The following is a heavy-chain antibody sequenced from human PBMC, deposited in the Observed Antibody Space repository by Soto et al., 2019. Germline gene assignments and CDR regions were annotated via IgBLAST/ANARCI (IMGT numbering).Heavy chain of an antibody. CDR1: GFTFSNNY. CDR3: ARGEGSGRKALGH. CDR2: IQDGGSI. V-gene: IGHV3-66*01. Sequence: EVLLEESGGGFVQPGGSLRLSCAASGFTFSNNYMTWVSQAPGKGLEWVAVIQDGGSISYADSVSDRFTISRDNSKNTVFLERNNLRTEVTAWYCGARGEGSGRKALGHWGKGTLVTVSS. J-gene: IGHJ4*02. D-gene: IGHD3-10*01.